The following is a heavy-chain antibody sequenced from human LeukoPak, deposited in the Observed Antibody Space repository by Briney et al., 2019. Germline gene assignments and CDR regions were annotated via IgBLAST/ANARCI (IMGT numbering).Heavy chain of an antibody. CDR2: ISGSGGTT. Sequence: GGSLRLSCAASGFTFSNFAMGWVRQAPGKGLEWVSIISGSGGTTYYADSVKGRFTISRDNSKDTLYMQMNSLRAEDTAVYYCANEAPYFDCWGQGTLVTVSS. CDR3: ANEAPYFDC. V-gene: IGHV3-23*01. J-gene: IGHJ4*02. CDR1: GFTFSNFA.